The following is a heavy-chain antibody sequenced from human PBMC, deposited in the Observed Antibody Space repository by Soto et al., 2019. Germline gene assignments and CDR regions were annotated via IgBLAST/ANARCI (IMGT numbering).Heavy chain of an antibody. Sequence: QVQLVQSGAEVRKPGSSVKVSCKAPGGTFSTYIISWVRQAPGQGLEWMGRIIPIPDITNYAQKFQGRVTVNADRSTGQAYMELTRPKSGDTAVYYWARDPNSKRGGGFDLWGQGTMVTVSS. D-gene: IGHD2-15*01. CDR3: ARDPNSKRGGGFDL. CDR2: IIPIPDIT. CDR1: GGTFSTYI. V-gene: IGHV1-69*08. J-gene: IGHJ3*01.